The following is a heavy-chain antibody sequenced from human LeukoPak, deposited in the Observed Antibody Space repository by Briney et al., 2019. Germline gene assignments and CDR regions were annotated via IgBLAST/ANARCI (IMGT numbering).Heavy chain of an antibody. CDR1: GGSFSGYY. J-gene: IGHJ4*02. V-gene: IGHV4-34*01. D-gene: IGHD4-17*01. CDR3: ARTRGLRVYFDY. Sequence: SETLSLTCAVYGGSFSGYYWSWIRQPPGKGLEWIGEINHSGSTNYNPSLKSRVTISVDTSKNQFSLKLSSVTAADTAVYYCARTRGLRVYFDYWGQGTLVTVSS. CDR2: INHSGST.